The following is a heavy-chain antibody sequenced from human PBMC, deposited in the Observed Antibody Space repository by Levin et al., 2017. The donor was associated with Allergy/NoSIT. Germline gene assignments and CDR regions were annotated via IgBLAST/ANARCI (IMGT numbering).Heavy chain of an antibody. Sequence: SCKASGFTFTFYAITWVRQAPGQFFSGWFFLLPSPFSPPSSPPLPYRVTMTTDTSTSTAYMELRSLRSDDTAVYYCAREMAETAADTFDIWGQGTMVTVSS. CDR3: AREMAETAADTFDI. CDR1: GFTFTFYA. J-gene: IGHJ3*02. CDR2: LLPSPFSP. V-gene: IGHV1-18*01. D-gene: IGHD2-8*01.